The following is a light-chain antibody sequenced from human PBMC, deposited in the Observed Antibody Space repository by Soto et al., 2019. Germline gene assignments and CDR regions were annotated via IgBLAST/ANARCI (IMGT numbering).Light chain of an antibody. J-gene: IGLJ1*01. Sequence: QSVLTQPASVSGSPGQSITISCTGTSSDVGGYNYVSWYQQHPGKAPKLMIYEVSNRPSGVSNRFSGSKSGNTASLTISGLQAEDEADSYCSSYTSSSIRVFGTGTKLTVL. CDR3: SSYTSSSIRV. V-gene: IGLV2-14*01. CDR2: EVS. CDR1: SSDVGGYNY.